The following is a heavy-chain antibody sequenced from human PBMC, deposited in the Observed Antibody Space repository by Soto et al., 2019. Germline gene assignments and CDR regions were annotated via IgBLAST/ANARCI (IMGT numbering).Heavy chain of an antibody. V-gene: IGHV3-23*01. CDR1: GFTFSSYA. J-gene: IGHJ6*01. CDR2: ISGSGGST. Sequence: VGSLRLSCAASGFTFSSYAMSWVRQSPGKWLEWVSAISGSGGSTYYADSVKGRFTISRDNSKNTLYLQMNSLRAEDTAVYYCEKPQLLYCSGGSCYSSVGDYYYGMEVWGQGTTVIVSS. D-gene: IGHD2-15*01. CDR3: EKPQLLYCSGGSCYSSVGDYYYGMEV.